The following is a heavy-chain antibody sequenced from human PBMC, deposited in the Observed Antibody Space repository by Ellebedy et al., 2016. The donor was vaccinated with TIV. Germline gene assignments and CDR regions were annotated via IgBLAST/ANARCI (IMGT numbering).Heavy chain of an antibody. CDR3: ARAVIAAADVGAFDI. CDR2: IKQDGSEK. V-gene: IGHV3-7*01. J-gene: IGHJ3*02. CDR1: GFTFSSYW. D-gene: IGHD6-13*01. Sequence: GESLKISCAASGFTFSSYWISWVRQAPGKGLEWVANIKQDGSEKYYVDSVKGRFTISRDNAKNSLYLQMNSLRAEDTAVYYCARAVIAAADVGAFDIWGQGTMVTVSS.